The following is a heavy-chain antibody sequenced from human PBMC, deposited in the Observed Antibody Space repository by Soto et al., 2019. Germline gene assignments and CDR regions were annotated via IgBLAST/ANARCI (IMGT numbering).Heavy chain of an antibody. CDR1: GFTFSNAW. V-gene: IGHV3-15*01. D-gene: IGHD1-26*01. J-gene: IGHJ6*03. CDR3: TTDSWEGDYYYYYMDV. CDR2: IKSKTDGGTT. Sequence: GGSLRLSCAASGFTFSNAWMSWVRQAPGKGLEWVGRIKSKTDGGTTDYAAPVKGRFTISRDDSKNTLYLHMNSLKTEDTAVYYCTTDSWEGDYYYYYMDVWGKGTTVTVSS.